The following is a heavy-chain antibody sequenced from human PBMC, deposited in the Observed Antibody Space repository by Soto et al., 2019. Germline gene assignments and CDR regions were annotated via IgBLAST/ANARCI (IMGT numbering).Heavy chain of an antibody. Sequence: PSETLSLTCTVSGGSISSYYWSWIRQPPGKGLEWIGYIYYSGSTNYNPSLKSRVTISVDTSMNQFSLKLSSVTAADTAVYYCARHHYHVWGSYRYNTHYYYGMDVWGQGSTVTVSS. CDR3: ARHHYHVWGSYRYNTHYYYGMDV. CDR1: GGSISSYY. J-gene: IGHJ6*02. CDR2: IYYSGST. V-gene: IGHV4-59*08. D-gene: IGHD3-16*02.